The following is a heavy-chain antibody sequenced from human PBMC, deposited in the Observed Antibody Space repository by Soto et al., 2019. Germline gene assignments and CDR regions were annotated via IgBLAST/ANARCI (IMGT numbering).Heavy chain of an antibody. Sequence: QVQLVQSGAEVKKPGSSVKVSCRASGGTFSNYAISWVRQAPGQGLEWMGGIIPLFGTANYVQKFQSRVKITADKSTSTAYMELNSLRSEDTAVYYCARGSTTNWYFDLWGRGTLVTVSS. J-gene: IGHJ2*01. D-gene: IGHD1-1*01. CDR2: IIPLFGTA. CDR1: GGTFSNYA. V-gene: IGHV1-69*06. CDR3: ARGSTTNWYFDL.